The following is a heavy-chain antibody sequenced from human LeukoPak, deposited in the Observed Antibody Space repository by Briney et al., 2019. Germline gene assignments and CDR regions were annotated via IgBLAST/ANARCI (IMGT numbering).Heavy chain of an antibody. J-gene: IGHJ4*02. CDR2: ITWNGDRL. CDR1: GFTFNDYP. V-gene: IGHV3-9*01. CDR3: VKALRFDYFDH. D-gene: IGHD3-10*01. Sequence: PGGSLRLSCAASGFTFNDYPMHWVRQAPGKGLEGVSGITWNGDRLDYADSVKGRFTISRDNDQNTLYLQMNNLRGEDTALYYCVKALRFDYFDHWGQGTLVTVSS.